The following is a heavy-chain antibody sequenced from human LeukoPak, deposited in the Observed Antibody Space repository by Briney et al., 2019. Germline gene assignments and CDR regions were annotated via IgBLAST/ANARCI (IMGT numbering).Heavy chain of an antibody. CDR3: TGNYYGSGSYADFDY. CDR1: GYTFTSYG. D-gene: IGHD3-10*01. J-gene: IGHJ4*02. V-gene: IGHV1-18*01. Sequence: ASVKVSCKTSGYTFTSYGISWVRQAPGQGLEWMGWISAYNGNTNYAQKVQGRVTMTTDTSTSTAYMELRSLRSDDTAVYYCTGNYYGSGSYADFDYWGQGTLVTVSS. CDR2: ISAYNGNT.